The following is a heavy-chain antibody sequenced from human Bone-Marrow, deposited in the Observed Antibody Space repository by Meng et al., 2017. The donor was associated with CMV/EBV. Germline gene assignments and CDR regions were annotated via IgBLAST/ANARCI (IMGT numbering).Heavy chain of an antibody. CDR3: ARTPEYSSSSFIHYYYYYGMDV. J-gene: IGHJ6*02. V-gene: IGHV1-69*05. Sequence: SVKVSCKASGGTFSSYAISWVRQAPGQGLEWMGGIIPIFGTANYAQKFQGRVTITTDESTSTAYMEPSSLRSEDTAVYYCARTPEYSSSSFIHYYYYYGMDVWGQGTTVTVSS. CDR1: GGTFSSYA. D-gene: IGHD6-6*01. CDR2: IIPIFGTA.